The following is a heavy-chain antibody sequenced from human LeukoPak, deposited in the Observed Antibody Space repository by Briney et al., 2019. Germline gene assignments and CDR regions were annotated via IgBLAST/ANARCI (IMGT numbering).Heavy chain of an antibody. CDR3: AREAGLRYFDWLLSNYYYYMDV. Sequence: GGSLRLSCAASGFTFSNYWMSWVRQAPGKGLEWVANIKQDGSEKYYVDSVKCRFTISRDNAKNSLYLQMNSLRAEDTAVYYCAREAGLRYFDWLLSNYYYYMDVWGKGTTVTVSS. D-gene: IGHD3-9*01. V-gene: IGHV3-7*01. CDR2: IKQDGSEK. J-gene: IGHJ6*03. CDR1: GFTFSNYW.